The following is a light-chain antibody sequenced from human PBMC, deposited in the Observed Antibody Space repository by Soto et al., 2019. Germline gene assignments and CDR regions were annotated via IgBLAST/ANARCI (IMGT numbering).Light chain of an antibody. V-gene: IGKV1-5*01. J-gene: IGKJ1*01. CDR1: QSISSW. CDR3: QQYNSYSWT. CDR2: DAS. Sequence: DIQMTQSPSTLSAFVGDRVNITCRASQSISSWLAWYQQKPGKAPKLLIYDASSLESGVPSRFSGSGSGTEFTLTISSLQPDDFATYYCQQYNSYSWTFGQGTKV.